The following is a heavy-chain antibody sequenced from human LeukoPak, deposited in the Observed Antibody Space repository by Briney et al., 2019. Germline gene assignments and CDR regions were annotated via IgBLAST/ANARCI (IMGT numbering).Heavy chain of an antibody. D-gene: IGHD2-2*01. CDR3: TTPNRTTRGAFDI. Sequence: PGGSLRLSCAASGFTFSNAWMSWVRQAPGKGLEWVGRIKSKTDGGTTDYAAPVKGRFTISRDDSKNTLYLQMNGLKTEDTAVYYCTTPNRTTRGAFDIWGQGTMVTVSS. J-gene: IGHJ3*02. CDR2: IKSKTDGGTT. CDR1: GFTFSNAW. V-gene: IGHV3-15*01.